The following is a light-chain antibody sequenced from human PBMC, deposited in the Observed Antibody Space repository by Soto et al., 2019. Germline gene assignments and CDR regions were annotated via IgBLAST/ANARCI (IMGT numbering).Light chain of an antibody. CDR3: QKYSSVPV. Sequence: DIKMTHFPRSLFPSVGKRFTIICRAVQNFRNFEPWIQQKPGKAPKLLIYAASTLQSGVPSRFSGSGSGTDFTLTINSLQPEDVATYSCQKYSSVPVFGPGTKVEIK. J-gene: IGKJ3*01. CDR2: AAS. CDR1: QNFRNF. V-gene: IGKV1-27*01.